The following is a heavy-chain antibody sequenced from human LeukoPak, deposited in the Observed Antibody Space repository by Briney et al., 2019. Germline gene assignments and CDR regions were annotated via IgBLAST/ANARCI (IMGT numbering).Heavy chain of an antibody. Sequence: PGGSLRLSCAASGFTVSSNYMSWVRQAPGKGLEWVSVIYSGGSTYYADSVKGRFTISRDNSKNTLYLQMNSLRAEDTAVYYCAGVETDRQQLRPVDWGQGTLVTVSS. CDR2: IYSGGST. CDR3: AGVETDRQQLRPVD. D-gene: IGHD6-13*01. CDR1: GFTVSSNY. V-gene: IGHV3-66*01. J-gene: IGHJ4*02.